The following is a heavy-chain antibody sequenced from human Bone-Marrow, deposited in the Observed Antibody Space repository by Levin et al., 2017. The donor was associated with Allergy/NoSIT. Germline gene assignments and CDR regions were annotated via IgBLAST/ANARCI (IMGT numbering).Heavy chain of an antibody. CDR2: IYHSGTT. CDR3: ARVVTADKNWFGP. D-gene: IGHD4-23*01. J-gene: IGHJ5*02. CDR1: TYSITNGYY. Sequence: SETLSLSCTVSTYSITNGYYWGWIRQSPGKGLECIGSIYHSGTTYYNPSLKSRVTISVDTSKNQFSLKLRSVTAADTAVYYCARVVTADKNWFGPWGQGTLVTVSS. V-gene: IGHV4-38-2*02.